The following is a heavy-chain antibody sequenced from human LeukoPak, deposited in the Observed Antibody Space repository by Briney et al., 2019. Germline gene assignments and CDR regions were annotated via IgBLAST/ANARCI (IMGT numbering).Heavy chain of an antibody. J-gene: IGHJ3*02. CDR3: ARLSYWVFEI. D-gene: IGHD2-21*01. V-gene: IGHV3-30*03. Sequence: PGRSLRLSCAASGFTFSSYGMHWVRQAPGKGLEWVAVISYDGSNKYYADSVKGRFTISRDSSKNTLYLQMNSLRAEDTSVYFCARLSYWVFEIWGQGTMVTVSS. CDR2: ISYDGSNK. CDR1: GFTFSSYG.